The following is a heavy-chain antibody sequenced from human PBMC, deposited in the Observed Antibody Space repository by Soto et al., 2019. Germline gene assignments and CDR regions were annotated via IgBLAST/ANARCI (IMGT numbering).Heavy chain of an antibody. CDR1: GFTFSSYD. V-gene: IGHV3-13*01. Sequence: EVQLVESGGGLVQPGGSLRLSCAASGFTFSSYDMHWVRQATGKGLEWVSAIGTAGDTYYPGFVKGRFTISRENAKNSLYLQMNRLRAGDTAVYYCARGGYYGSGSYYRKGGYMDVWGKGNTVTVSS. CDR2: IGTAGDT. D-gene: IGHD3-10*01. J-gene: IGHJ6*03. CDR3: ARGGYYGSGSYYRKGGYMDV.